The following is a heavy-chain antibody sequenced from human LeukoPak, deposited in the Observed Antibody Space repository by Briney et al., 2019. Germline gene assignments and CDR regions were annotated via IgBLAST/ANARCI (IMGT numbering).Heavy chain of an antibody. CDR3: VKLWSTYEVFDY. CDR1: GYTFTNYW. V-gene: IGHV5-51*01. CDR2: VYPGDSRT. J-gene: IGHJ4*02. Sequence: PGESLKISCKSSGYTFTNYWIGWVRQVPGKGLEWMGLVYPGDSRTTYSPSFQGQVTISADKFISTAYLQWSSLKASDTAKYYCVKLWSTYEVFDYWGQGTLVTVSS. D-gene: IGHD7-27*01.